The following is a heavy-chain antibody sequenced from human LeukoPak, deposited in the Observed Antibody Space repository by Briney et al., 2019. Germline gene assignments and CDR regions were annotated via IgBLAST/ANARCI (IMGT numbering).Heavy chain of an antibody. CDR1: GGSISTNY. CDR2: IYNSGNT. V-gene: IGHV4-4*07. CDR3: ARGSFDGSGYYPFDY. Sequence: SETLSLTCTVSGGSISTNYWSWIRQPAGKGLEWIGRIYNSGNTNYSPSLESRVTMSAVTSKNQFSLKLSSVTAADTAVYYCARGSFDGSGYYPFDYWGQGTLVTVSS. D-gene: IGHD3-22*01. J-gene: IGHJ4*02.